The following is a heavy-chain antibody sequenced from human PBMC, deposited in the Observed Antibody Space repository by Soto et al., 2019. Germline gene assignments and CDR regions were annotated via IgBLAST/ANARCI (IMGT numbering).Heavy chain of an antibody. CDR3: ARKSTSSSWFDP. J-gene: IGHJ5*02. CDR1: GYTFNTYS. CDR2: ISTYNGNT. D-gene: IGHD6-6*01. V-gene: IGHV1-18*01. Sequence: GASVKVSFKTSGYTFNTYSITWVRQAPGQGLEWMGWISTYNGNTNYAQSLQDRVTMTTDPSTSTAYMELRSLRSDDTAVYYCARKSTSSSWFDPWGQGTLVTVSS.